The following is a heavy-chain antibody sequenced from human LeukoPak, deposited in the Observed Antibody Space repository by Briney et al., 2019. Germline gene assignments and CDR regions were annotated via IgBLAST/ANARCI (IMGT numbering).Heavy chain of an antibody. CDR3: ARRYCSSTSCQIDY. V-gene: IGHV4-38-2*01. D-gene: IGHD2-2*01. CDR1: GYSISSGYY. J-gene: IGHJ4*02. Sequence: SETLSLTCAVSGYSISSGYYWGWIRQPPGKGLGWIGSIYHSGSTYYNPSLKSRVTISVDTSKNQFSLKLSSVTAADTAVYYCARRYCSSTSCQIDYWGQGTLVTVSS. CDR2: IYHSGST.